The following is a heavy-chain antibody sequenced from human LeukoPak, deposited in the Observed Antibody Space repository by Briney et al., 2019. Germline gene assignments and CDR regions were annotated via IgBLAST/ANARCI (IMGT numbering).Heavy chain of an antibody. D-gene: IGHD2-2*01. CDR3: ARAGYCSSTSCYYYYYYGMDV. CDR1: GYTFTSYG. CDR2: ISAYNGNT. Sequence: ASVKVSCTASGYTFTSYGISWVRQAPGQGLEWMGWISAYNGNTNYAQKLQGRVTMTTDTSTSTAYMELRSLRSDDTAVYYCARAGYCSSTSCYYYYYYGMDVWGQGTTVTVSS. J-gene: IGHJ6*02. V-gene: IGHV1-18*01.